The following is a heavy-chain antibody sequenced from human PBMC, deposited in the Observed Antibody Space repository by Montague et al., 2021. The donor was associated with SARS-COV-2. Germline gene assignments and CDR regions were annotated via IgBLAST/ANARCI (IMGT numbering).Heavy chain of an antibody. CDR2: IYYSGST. V-gene: IGHV4-59*12. CDR1: GGSISSYY. D-gene: IGHD2-2*01. CDR3: ARARQDVVVPALGIGAYYYYYYMDV. J-gene: IGHJ6*03. Sequence: SETRSLTCTVSGGSISSYYWSWIRQPPGKGLEWIGYIYYSGSTNYNPSLKGRVTISVDTSKNQFSLKLSSVTAADTAVYYCARARQDVVVPALGIGAYYYYYYMDVWGKGTTVPSP.